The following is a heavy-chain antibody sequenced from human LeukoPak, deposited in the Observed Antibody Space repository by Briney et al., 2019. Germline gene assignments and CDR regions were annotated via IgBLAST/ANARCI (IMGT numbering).Heavy chain of an antibody. CDR1: GFTFGSYW. Sequence: GGSLRLSCAASGFTFGSYWMHWVRQAPGKGLVWVSRINSDGSSTSYAESVKGRFTISRENAKNTLYLQMNSLRAEDTAVYYCASRRDGYNYRFDYWGQGALVTVSS. J-gene: IGHJ4*02. D-gene: IGHD5-24*01. CDR3: ASRRDGYNYRFDY. CDR2: INSDGSST. V-gene: IGHV3-74*01.